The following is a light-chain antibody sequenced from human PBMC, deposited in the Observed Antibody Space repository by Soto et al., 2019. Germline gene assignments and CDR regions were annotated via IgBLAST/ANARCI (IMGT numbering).Light chain of an antibody. V-gene: IGLV2-23*02. J-gene: IGLJ3*02. CDR2: EVA. CDR1: SSDVGSYDV. CDR3: CSYAGSTTFWV. Sequence: QSALTQPASVSGSPGQSITISCTGTSSDVGSYDVVSWYQQHPGKAPQLIIYEVAQRTSGVSDRFSGSKSGSTASLTISGLQAEDEAHYFCCSYAGSTTFWVFGGGTKLTVL.